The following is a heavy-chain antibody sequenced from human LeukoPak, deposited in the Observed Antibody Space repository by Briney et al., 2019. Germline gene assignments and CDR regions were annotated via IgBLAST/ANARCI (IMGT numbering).Heavy chain of an antibody. CDR1: GYSISSGYY. CDR2: IYHSGST. Sequence: SETLSLTCAVSGYSISSGYYWGWIRQPPGKGLEWIGSIYHSGSTYYNPSLKSRVTISVDTSKNQFSLKLSSVTAAYTAVYYCARDRRVGAEGIDPWGQGTLVTVSS. J-gene: IGHJ5*02. V-gene: IGHV4-38-2*02. CDR3: ARDRRVGAEGIDP. D-gene: IGHD1-26*01.